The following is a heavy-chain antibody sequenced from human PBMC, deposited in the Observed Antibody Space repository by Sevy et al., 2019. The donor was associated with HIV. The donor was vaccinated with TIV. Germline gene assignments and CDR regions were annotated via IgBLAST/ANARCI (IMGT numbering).Heavy chain of an antibody. CDR3: ARSGGSYGYGMDV. Sequence: GGSLRLSCAASEFTFSSYWMSWVRQAPGKGLEWVANIKQDGSEKCYVDSVKGRFTISRDNAKNSLYLQMNSLRAEHTAVYYCARSGGSYGYGMDVWGQGTTVTVSS. V-gene: IGHV3-7*01. D-gene: IGHD1-26*01. J-gene: IGHJ6*02. CDR2: IKQDGSEK. CDR1: EFTFSSYW.